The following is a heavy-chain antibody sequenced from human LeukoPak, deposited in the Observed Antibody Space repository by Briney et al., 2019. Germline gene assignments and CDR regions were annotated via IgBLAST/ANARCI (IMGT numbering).Heavy chain of an antibody. V-gene: IGHV1-24*01. CDR1: GYTLTELS. CDR2: FDPEDGET. Sequence: ASVKVSCKVSGYTLTELSMHWVRQAPGKGLEWMGGFDPEDGETIYAQKFQGRVTITTDESTSTAYMELSSLRSEDTAVYYCARGNDSSSFVWVYWGQGTLVTVSS. J-gene: IGHJ4*02. D-gene: IGHD6-6*01. CDR3: ARGNDSSSFVWVY.